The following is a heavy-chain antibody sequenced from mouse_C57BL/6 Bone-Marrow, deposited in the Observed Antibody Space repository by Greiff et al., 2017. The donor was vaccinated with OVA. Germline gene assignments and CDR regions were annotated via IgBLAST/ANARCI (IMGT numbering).Heavy chain of an antibody. Sequence: QVRLQQPGAELVKPGASVKLSCKASGYTFTSYWMHWVKQRPGQGLEWIGMIHPNSGSTNYNETFKSKATMTVDQAASTAYRQRNSLTSKDSADYDSARERSYYNGSSSWFADWGQGTPVTVSA. J-gene: IGHJ3*01. CDR2: IHPNSGST. CDR1: GYTFTSYW. CDR3: ARERSYYNGSSSWFAD. V-gene: IGHV1-64*01. D-gene: IGHD1-1*01.